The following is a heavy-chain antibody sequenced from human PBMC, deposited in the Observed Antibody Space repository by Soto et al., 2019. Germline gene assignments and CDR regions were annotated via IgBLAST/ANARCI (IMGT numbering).Heavy chain of an antibody. V-gene: IGHV4-34*01. CDR1: GGSFSGYD. J-gene: IGHJ5*02. Sequence: SETMALTCAVYGGSFSGYDWSWIRQPPGKGLEWIGEINHSGSTNYNPSLKSRVTISVDTSKNQFSLKLSSVTAADTAVYYCARGRAVAAAGALNWFDPWRQGTLVTVS. CDR2: INHSGST. CDR3: ARGRAVAAAGALNWFDP. D-gene: IGHD6-13*01.